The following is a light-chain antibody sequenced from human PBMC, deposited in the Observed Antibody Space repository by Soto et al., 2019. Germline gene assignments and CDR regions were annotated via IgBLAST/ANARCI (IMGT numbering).Light chain of an antibody. CDR3: QQYDNLPIT. Sequence: DIQITQFPSSLSASVGDRDTITCKASQDISKYLNWYQQKPGKAPKLLIYDASNLETGVPSRFSGSGSGTDFTFTISSLQPEDIATYYCQQYDNLPITFGQGTRLEIK. V-gene: IGKV1-33*01. J-gene: IGKJ5*01. CDR1: QDISKY. CDR2: DAS.